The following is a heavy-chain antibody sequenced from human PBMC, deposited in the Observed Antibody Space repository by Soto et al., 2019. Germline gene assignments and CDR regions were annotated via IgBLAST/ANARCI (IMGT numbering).Heavy chain of an antibody. CDR1: GFTFTTYA. CDR2: ISTSGGNT. Sequence: EVQVLESGGGLVQRGGSLRLTCAASGFTFTTYAMNWVRQAPGKGLEWVSGISTSGGNTYYADSVKGRFTISRDNSKNTLYLQMNSLRAEDTAVYYCATGGGAYSGTYYCYYYGMDVWGQGTTVTVSS. CDR3: ATGGGAYSGTYYCYYYGMDV. V-gene: IGHV3-23*01. D-gene: IGHD1-26*01. J-gene: IGHJ6*02.